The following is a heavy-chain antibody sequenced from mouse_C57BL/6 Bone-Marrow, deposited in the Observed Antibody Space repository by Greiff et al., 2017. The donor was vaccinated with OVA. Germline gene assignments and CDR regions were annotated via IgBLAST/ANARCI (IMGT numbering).Heavy chain of an antibody. CDR3: AREDYGNYVPYFDY. Sequence: DVHLVESGGGLVKPGGSLKLSCAASGFTFSSYAMSWVRQTPEKRLEWVATISDGGSYTYYPDNVKGRFTISRDNAKNNLYLQMSHLKSEDTAMYYCAREDYGNYVPYFDYWGQGTTLTVSS. CDR2: ISDGGSYT. J-gene: IGHJ2*01. CDR1: GFTFSSYA. V-gene: IGHV5-4*01. D-gene: IGHD2-1*01.